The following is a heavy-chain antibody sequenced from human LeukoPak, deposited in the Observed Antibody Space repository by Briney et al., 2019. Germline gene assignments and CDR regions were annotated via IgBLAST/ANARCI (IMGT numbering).Heavy chain of an antibody. CDR3: ARGGKKAVAGTRSPQYFQH. V-gene: IGHV3-30*02. D-gene: IGHD6-19*01. CDR1: GFTFSSYG. J-gene: IGHJ1*01. CDR2: IRYDGSNK. Sequence: PGGSLRLSCAASGFTFSSYGMHWVRQAPGKGLEWVASIRYDGSNKYYADSVKGRFTISRDISKNTLYLQMNSLRPEDTAVYYCARGGKKAVAGTRSPQYFQHWGQGTLVTVSS.